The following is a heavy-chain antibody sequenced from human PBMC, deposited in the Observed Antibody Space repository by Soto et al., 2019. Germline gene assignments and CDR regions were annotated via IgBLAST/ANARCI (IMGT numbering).Heavy chain of an antibody. Sequence: SETLSLTCTVSGDSIISSDFYWGWVRQPPGKGLEWIGSIFYLGPSYYNPSLKSRVTMSVDTSKNQFSLRLRSVTAADTALYFCARHSLALRKNNWFDPWGQGIMVTVSS. V-gene: IGHV4-39*01. D-gene: IGHD3-3*02. CDR1: GDSIISSDFY. CDR2: IFYLGPS. J-gene: IGHJ5*02. CDR3: ARHSLALRKNNWFDP.